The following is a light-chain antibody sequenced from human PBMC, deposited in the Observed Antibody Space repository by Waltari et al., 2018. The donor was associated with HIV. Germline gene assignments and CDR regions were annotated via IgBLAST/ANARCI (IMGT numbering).Light chain of an antibody. CDR2: SNT. CDR1: NSNIGRYA. J-gene: IGLJ2*01. V-gene: IGLV1-44*01. CDR3: AAWDDSLSGSGV. Sequence: QSVLTQPPSASGAPGQRVSISCSGGNSNIGRYAVSWYQQLPGTAPKLLLYSNTRRPSGGLGRCCGSKSGTSASLAIGGLQSEDEADYYCAAWDDSLSGSGVFGGGTKLTVL.